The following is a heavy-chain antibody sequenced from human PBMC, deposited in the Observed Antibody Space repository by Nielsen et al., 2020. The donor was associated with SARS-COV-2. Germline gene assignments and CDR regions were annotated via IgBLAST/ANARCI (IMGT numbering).Heavy chain of an antibody. D-gene: IGHD6-13*01. V-gene: IGHV3-21*01. CDR1: GFSFTYYT. CDR3: ASELVPGYYGMAV. CDR2: ISSDSTYI. J-gene: IGHJ6*02. Sequence: GSLKISCAASGFSFTYYTMNWIRQALGQGLEWVSSISSDSTYISYADSVQGRFAISRDNSKNTLYLQMNSLRAEDTAVYYCASELVPGYYGMAVWGQGTTVTVSS.